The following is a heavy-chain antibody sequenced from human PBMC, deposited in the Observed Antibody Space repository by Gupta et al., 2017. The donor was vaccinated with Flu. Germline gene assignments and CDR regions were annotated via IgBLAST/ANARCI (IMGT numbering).Heavy chain of an antibody. D-gene: IGHD3-10*01. J-gene: IGHJ4*02. CDR3: ARNRGWDQFDY. CDR2: INQDGSTK. Sequence: EVQLVESGGGLVQPGGSLRLSCAASGFTFSDCWIHGARQDQGKGLEWVANINQDGSTKNYVSSLKGRFTVSRDNAKNSLYLQMDSLRAEDTTVYFCARNRGWDQFDYGGQGTLVTVSS. CDR1: GFTFSDCW. V-gene: IGHV3-7*01.